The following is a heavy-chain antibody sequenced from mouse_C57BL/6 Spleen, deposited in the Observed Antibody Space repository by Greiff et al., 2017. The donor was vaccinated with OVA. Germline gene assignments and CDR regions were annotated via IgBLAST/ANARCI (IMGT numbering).Heavy chain of an antibody. D-gene: IGHD2-1*01. CDR3: ARRGNYGNLYYFDY. Sequence: QVQLQQPGAELVRPGSSVKLSCKASGYTFTSYWMHWVKQRPIQGLEWIGNIDPSDSETHYNQKFKDKATLTVDKSSSTAYMQLSSLTSEDSAFYYCARRGNYGNLYYFDYWGQGTTRTVSS. CDR1: GYTFTSYW. CDR2: IDPSDSET. J-gene: IGHJ2*01. V-gene: IGHV1-52*01.